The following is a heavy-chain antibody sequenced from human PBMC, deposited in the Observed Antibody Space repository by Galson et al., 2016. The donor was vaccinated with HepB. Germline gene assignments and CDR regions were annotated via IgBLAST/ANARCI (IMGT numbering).Heavy chain of an antibody. CDR1: GFTFSSYG. J-gene: IGHJ1*01. V-gene: IGHV3-33*01. CDR2: IWYDGSNK. D-gene: IGHD3-22*01. Sequence: SLRLSCAASGFTFSSYGMHWVRQAPGKGLEWVAVIWYDGSNKYYADSVKGRFTISRDNSKNTLYLQMNSLRADDTAVYSCATRTYYSDTSGFYFQNWGQGTLVTVSS. CDR3: ATRTYYSDTSGFYFQN.